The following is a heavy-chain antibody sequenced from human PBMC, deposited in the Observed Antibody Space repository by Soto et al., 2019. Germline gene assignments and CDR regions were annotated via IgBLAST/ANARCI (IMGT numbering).Heavy chain of an antibody. CDR1: GFTFSSYW. Sequence: GGSLRLSCVASGFTFSSYWMSWVRQAPGKGLEYVSAISSNGGSTYYANSVKGRFTISRDNSKNTLYLQMGSLRAEDMAVYYCARGPGYYFDYWGQGTLVTVSS. CDR2: ISSNGGST. V-gene: IGHV3-64*01. CDR3: ARGPGYYFDY. J-gene: IGHJ4*02.